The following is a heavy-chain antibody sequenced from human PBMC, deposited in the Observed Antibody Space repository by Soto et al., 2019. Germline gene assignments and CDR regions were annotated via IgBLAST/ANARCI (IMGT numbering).Heavy chain of an antibody. J-gene: IGHJ6*03. D-gene: IGHD6-6*01. V-gene: IGHV3-30*18. CDR3: AKSEYSSSYYYYYYYMDV. CDR1: GFTFSSYG. Sequence: PGGSLRLSCAASGFTFSSYGMHWVRQAPGKGLEWVAVISYDGSNKYYADSVKGRFTISRDNSKNTLYLQMNSLRAEDTAVYYCAKSEYSSSYYYYYYYMDVWGKGTTVTVSS. CDR2: ISYDGSNK.